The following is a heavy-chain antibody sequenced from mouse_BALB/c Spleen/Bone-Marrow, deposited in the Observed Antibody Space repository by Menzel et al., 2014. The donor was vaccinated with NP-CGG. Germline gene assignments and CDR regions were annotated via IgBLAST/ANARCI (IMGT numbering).Heavy chain of an antibody. CDR3: ASLTYYAMDY. CDR1: GLTFSSFG. CDR2: ISSGSSTI. Sequence: EVKLQESGGGLVQPGGSRKLSCAASGLTFSSFGMHWVRQAPEKGLEWVAYISSGSSTIYYADTVKGRFTISRDNPKNTLFLQMTSLRSEDTAMYYCASLTYYAMDYWGQGTSVTVSS. J-gene: IGHJ4*01. V-gene: IGHV5-17*02.